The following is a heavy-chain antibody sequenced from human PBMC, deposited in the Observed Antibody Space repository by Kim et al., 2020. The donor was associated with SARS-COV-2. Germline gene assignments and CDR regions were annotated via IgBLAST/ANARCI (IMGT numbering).Heavy chain of an antibody. CDR3: AKVDRFLWPYGMDV. V-gene: IGHV3-23*01. Sequence: ADSVKGRFTLSRDNSETTLYLQMSSLSAEDTAVYYCAKVDRFLWPYGMDVWGQGTTVTVSS. J-gene: IGHJ6*02. D-gene: IGHD2-2*03.